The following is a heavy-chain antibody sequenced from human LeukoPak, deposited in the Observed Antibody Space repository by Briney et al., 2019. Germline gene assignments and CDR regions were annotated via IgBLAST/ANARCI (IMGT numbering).Heavy chain of an antibody. CDR2: ISSGSGTI. J-gene: IGHJ3*02. D-gene: IGHD3-22*01. Sequence: PGGTLRLSCAASGFTFSAYSMNWVRQAPGKGLEWVSYISSGSGTIYYADSVKGRFTISRDNAKNSLYLQMNSVRAEDTAVFYCARGWYYYDSGGAHAFDIWGQGTMVTVSS. V-gene: IGHV3-48*04. CDR3: ARGWYYYDSGGAHAFDI. CDR1: GFTFSAYS.